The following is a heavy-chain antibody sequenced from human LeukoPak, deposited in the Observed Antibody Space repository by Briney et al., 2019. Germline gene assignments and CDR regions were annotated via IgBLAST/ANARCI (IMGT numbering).Heavy chain of an antibody. CDR2: IYYSGST. Sequence: PSETLSLTCTVSGGSISSYYWSWIRQPPGKGLEWIGYIYYSGSTNYNPSLKSRVTISVDTSKNQFSLKLSSVTAADTAVYYCASTTYCSGGSCYSGVGWFDPWGQGTLVTVSS. CDR1: GGSISSYY. J-gene: IGHJ5*02. D-gene: IGHD2-15*01. CDR3: ASTTYCSGGSCYSGVGWFDP. V-gene: IGHV4-59*01.